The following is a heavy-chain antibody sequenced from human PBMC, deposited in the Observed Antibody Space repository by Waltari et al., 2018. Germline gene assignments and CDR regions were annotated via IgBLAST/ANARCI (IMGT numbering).Heavy chain of an antibody. V-gene: IGHV4-38-2*02. Sequence: QVQLRESGPGLVRSSETLSLTCTVSGHSVNSDFYWAWIRQSPGGGREWIASIYHTGSTHYNSSLKSRVSISTDMSTQQFFLTLTHLTAADTAVYYCAEEGDFRAGLFDSWGQGTLVTVSS. CDR2: IYHTGST. CDR3: AEEGDFRAGLFDS. D-gene: IGHD1-26*01. J-gene: IGHJ4*02. CDR1: GHSVNSDFY.